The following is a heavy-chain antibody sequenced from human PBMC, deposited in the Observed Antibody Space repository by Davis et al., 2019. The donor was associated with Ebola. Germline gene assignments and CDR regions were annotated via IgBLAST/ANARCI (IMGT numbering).Heavy chain of an antibody. CDR3: VRHHMWLGAIQD. V-gene: IGHV4-59*08. D-gene: IGHD3-10*01. Sequence: SETLSLTCTVSGGSISSYYWSWIRQPPGKGLEWIGYIYDSGSTNYNPSLKSRVTISVDTSKNQFSLKLRSVTAADTALYHCVRHHMWLGAIQDWGQGTLVTVSS. CDR1: GGSISSYY. CDR2: IYDSGST. J-gene: IGHJ4*02.